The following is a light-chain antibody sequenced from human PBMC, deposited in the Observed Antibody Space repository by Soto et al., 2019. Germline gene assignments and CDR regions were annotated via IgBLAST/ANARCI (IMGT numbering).Light chain of an antibody. J-gene: IGLJ1*01. Sequence: QSALTQPASVSGSPGQSIRISCTGTSSDVGSYTLVSWYQHHPGKAPKLMIYEGSKRPSGVSNRFSGSKSGNTASLTISGLQAEDEADYYCCSYAAGSAPYVFGTGTKLTVL. CDR1: SSDVGSYTL. CDR3: CSYAAGSAPYV. CDR2: EGS. V-gene: IGLV2-23*01.